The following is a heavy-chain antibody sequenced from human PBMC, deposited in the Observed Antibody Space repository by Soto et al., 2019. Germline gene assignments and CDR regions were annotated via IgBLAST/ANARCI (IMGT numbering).Heavy chain of an antibody. CDR1: GFTFSDHY. CDR3: ARGYCSSTSCYLFYFDL. J-gene: IGHJ2*01. V-gene: IGHV3-72*01. CDR2: TRNKANSYTT. Sequence: EVQLVESGGGLVQPGGSLRLSCAASGFTFSDHYMDWVRQAPGKGLEWVGRTRNKANSYTTEYAASVKGRFTISRDDSKNSLYLQMNSLKTEATAVYYCARGYCSSTSCYLFYFDLWGRGTLVTVSS. D-gene: IGHD2-2*01.